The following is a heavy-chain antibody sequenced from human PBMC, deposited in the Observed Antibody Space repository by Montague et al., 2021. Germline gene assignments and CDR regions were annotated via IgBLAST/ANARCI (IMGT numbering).Heavy chain of an antibody. Sequence: SETLPLTCSVSGGSVNGYDWSWIRQPPGKGLEWIGYMRSSGSPNYNPSFKGRLAISIDRSRNQFSLELSFVTAADTAIYFCGRDYWGSIDYWGHGILVTVSS. V-gene: IGHV4-59*02. D-gene: IGHD7-27*01. CDR3: GRDYWGSIDY. CDR1: GGSVNGYD. J-gene: IGHJ4*01. CDR2: MRSSGSP.